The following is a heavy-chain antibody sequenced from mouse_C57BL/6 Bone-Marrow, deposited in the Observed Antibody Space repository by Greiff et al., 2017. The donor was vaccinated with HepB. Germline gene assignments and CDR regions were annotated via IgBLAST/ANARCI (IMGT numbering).Heavy chain of an antibody. D-gene: IGHD1-1*01. CDR3: ARSPLWGAMDY. CDR2: IYPGSGST. CDR1: GYTFTSYW. V-gene: IGHV1-55*01. J-gene: IGHJ4*01. Sequence: QVQLQQSGAELVRPGSSVKMSCKASGYTFTSYWITWVKQRPGQGLEWIGDIYPGSGSTNYNEKFKSKATLTVDTSSSTAYMQLSSLTSEDSAVYYCARSPLWGAMDYWGQGTSVTVSS.